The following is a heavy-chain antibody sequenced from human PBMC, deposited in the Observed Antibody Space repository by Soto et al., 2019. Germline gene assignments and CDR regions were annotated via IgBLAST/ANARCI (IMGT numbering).Heavy chain of an antibody. CDR2: IIPIFGTA. D-gene: IGHD3-22*01. CDR1: EDTFRNYA. Sequence: QVELVQPGAEVKKPGSSVKVSCQASEDTFRNYAISWVRQAPGQGLERMGGIIPIFGTANYAHKFQGRVTITAETSANTVYLELSSLRSEDTAVYYCASTKDDSSAYDYWYLGLWGRGNLVTVSS. J-gene: IGHJ2*01. CDR3: ASTKDDSSAYDYWYLGL. V-gene: IGHV1-69*06.